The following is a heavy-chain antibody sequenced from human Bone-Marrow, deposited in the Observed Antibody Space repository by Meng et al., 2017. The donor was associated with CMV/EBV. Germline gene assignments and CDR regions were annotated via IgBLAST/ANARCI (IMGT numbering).Heavy chain of an antibody. Sequence: SETLSLTCAVYGGSFSGYYWSWIRQPPGKGLEWIGDINHSGSTNYNPSLKSRVTISVDTSKNQFSLKLSSVTAADTAVYYGTRDSSGGVCCSLDYWGQGTLVTVSS. CDR3: TRDSSGGVCCSLDY. D-gene: IGHD3-22*01. V-gene: IGHV4-34*01. J-gene: IGHJ4*02. CDR2: INHSGST. CDR1: GGSFSGYY.